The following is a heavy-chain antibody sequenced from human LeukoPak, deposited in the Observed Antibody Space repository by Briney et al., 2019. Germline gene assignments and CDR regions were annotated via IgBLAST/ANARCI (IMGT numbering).Heavy chain of an antibody. V-gene: IGHV3-30*04. J-gene: IGHJ6*04. D-gene: IGHD3-16*01. CDR2: ISYDGSNK. Sequence: PGRSLRLSCAASGFTFSSYAMHWVRQAPGKGLEWVAVISYDGSNKYYADSVKGRFTISRDNSKSTLYLQMNSLRAEDTAVYYCARDMSENPNYYYYGMDVWGKGTTVTVSS. CDR3: ARDMSENPNYYYYGMDV. CDR1: GFTFSSYA.